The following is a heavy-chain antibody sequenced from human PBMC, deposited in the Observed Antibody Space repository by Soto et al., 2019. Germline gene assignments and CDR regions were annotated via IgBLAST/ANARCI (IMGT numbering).Heavy chain of an antibody. J-gene: IGHJ4*02. D-gene: IGHD2-15*01. CDR2: ISYDGSNK. CDR3: ARDLYCSGGSCSYFDY. Sequence: RLSCAASGFTFSSYAMHWVRQAPGKGLEWVAVISYDGSNKYYADSVKGRFTISRDNSKNTLYLQMNSLRAEDTAVYYCARDLYCSGGSCSYFDYWGQGALVTVSS. CDR1: GFTFSSYA. V-gene: IGHV3-30-3*01.